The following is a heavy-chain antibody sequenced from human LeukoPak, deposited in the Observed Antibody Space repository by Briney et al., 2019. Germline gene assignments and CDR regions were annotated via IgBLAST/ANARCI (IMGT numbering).Heavy chain of an antibody. CDR3: ARGRYYGSGSYGY. J-gene: IGHJ4*02. V-gene: IGHV4-34*01. CDR1: GGSFSGYY. D-gene: IGHD3-10*01. CDR2: INHSGST. Sequence: PSETLSLTCAVYGGSFSGYYWSWIRQPPGKGLEWIGEINHSGSTNYNPSLKSRVTISVDTSKNQFSLKLSSVTAADTAVYYCARGRYYGSGSYGYWGQGTLDTVSS.